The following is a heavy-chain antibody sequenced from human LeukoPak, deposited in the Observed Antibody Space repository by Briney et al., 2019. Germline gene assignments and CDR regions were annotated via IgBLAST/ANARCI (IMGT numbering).Heavy chain of an antibody. Sequence: SETLSLTCTVSGGSISSYYWSWIRQPAGKGLEWIGRIYTSGSTNYNPSLKSRVTMSVDTSKNQFSLKLSSVTAADTAVYYCARVSNPYSSSWFDYWGQGTLVTVSS. CDR3: ARVSNPYSSSWFDY. CDR1: GGSISSYY. J-gene: IGHJ4*02. V-gene: IGHV4-4*07. D-gene: IGHD6-13*01. CDR2: IYTSGST.